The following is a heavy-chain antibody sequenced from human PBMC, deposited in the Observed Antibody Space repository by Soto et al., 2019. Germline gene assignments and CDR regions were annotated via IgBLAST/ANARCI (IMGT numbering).Heavy chain of an antibody. Sequence: PSETLSLTCTVSGGSISSSSYYWGWIRQPPGKGLEWIGSIYYSGSTYYNPSLKSRFTISVDTSKNQFSLKLSSVTAADTAVYYCARHRIAARPTPLNLYYFYYWGQGTLVTVSS. V-gene: IGHV4-39*01. J-gene: IGHJ4*02. CDR1: GGSISSSSYY. CDR3: ARHRIAARPTPLNLYYFYY. D-gene: IGHD6-6*01. CDR2: IYYSGST.